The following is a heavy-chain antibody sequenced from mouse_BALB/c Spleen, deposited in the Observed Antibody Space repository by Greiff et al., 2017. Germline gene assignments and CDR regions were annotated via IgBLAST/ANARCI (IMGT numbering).Heavy chain of an antibody. CDR2: IDPANGNT. V-gene: IGHV14-3*02. CDR3: ARVNYDWYFDV. CDR1: GFNIKDTY. D-gene: IGHD2-1*01. J-gene: IGHJ1*01. Sequence: VQLQHSGAELVKPGASVKLSCTASGFNIKDTYMHWVKQRPEQGLEWIGRIDPANGNTKYDPKFQGKATITADTSSNTAYLQLSSLTSEDTAVYYCARVNYDWYFDVWGAGTTVTVSS.